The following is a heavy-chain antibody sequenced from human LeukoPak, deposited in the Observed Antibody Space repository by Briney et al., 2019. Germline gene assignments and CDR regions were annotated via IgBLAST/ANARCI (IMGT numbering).Heavy chain of an antibody. D-gene: IGHD3-3*01. J-gene: IGHJ4*02. Sequence: PSETLSLTCTVSGGSISSGGYYWSWIRQPPGKGLEWIGYIYHSGSTYYNPSLKSRVTISVDRSKNQFSLKLSSVTAADTAVYYCARGWSGPHFDYRGQGTLVTVSS. CDR1: GGSISSGGYY. CDR2: IYHSGST. V-gene: IGHV4-30-2*01. CDR3: ARGWSGPHFDY.